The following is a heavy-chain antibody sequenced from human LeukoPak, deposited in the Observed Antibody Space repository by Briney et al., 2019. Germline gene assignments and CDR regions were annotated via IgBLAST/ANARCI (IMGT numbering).Heavy chain of an antibody. CDR2: IHYSGST. V-gene: IGHV4-31*03. CDR1: GVSISSGGYY. D-gene: IGHD1-1*01. CDR3: ACGSNNWYNWFDP. Sequence: SSETLSLTCTVSGVSISSGGYYWSWIRQHPEKGLEWIGYIHYSGSTYYHPSLKSRVSMSVDTSRNQFSLKLNSVTAADTAVYYCACGSNNWYNWFDPWGQGTLVTVSS. J-gene: IGHJ5*02.